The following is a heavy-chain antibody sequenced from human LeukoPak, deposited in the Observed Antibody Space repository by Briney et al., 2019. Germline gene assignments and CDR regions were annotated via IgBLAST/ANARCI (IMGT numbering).Heavy chain of an antibody. V-gene: IGHV3-23*01. Sequence: GGPLRLSCAASGFTFSSYAMSWVRQAPGKGLEWVSAISGSGGSTYYADSVKGRFTISRDNSKNTLYLQMNSLRAEDTAVYYCAKGVRRDGYNYFYFDYWAQETLVTVSS. CDR1: GFTFSSYA. D-gene: IGHD5-24*01. CDR3: AKGVRRDGYNYFYFDY. J-gene: IGHJ4*02. CDR2: ISGSGGST.